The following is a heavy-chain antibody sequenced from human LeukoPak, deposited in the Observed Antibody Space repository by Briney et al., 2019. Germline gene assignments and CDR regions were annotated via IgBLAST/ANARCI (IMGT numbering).Heavy chain of an antibody. J-gene: IGHJ4*01. D-gene: IGHD3-16*01. CDR2: IYSSGSA. V-gene: IGHV4-59*08. CDR1: GASINNNF. Sequence: SETLSLTCTVSGASINNNFWTWIRQPPGKGLEWIGYIYSSGSANYNPSLKSRVIISGDTSKNQSSLNLTSVTAADTAVYFCARHRDSYDTWGHGTLVTVSS. CDR3: ARHRDSYDT.